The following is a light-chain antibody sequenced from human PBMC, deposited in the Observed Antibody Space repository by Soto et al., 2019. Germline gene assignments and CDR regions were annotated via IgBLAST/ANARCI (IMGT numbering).Light chain of an antibody. Sequence: VLTQSACTESLSTGEGGTLACRASQSVRNNYLAWYQQKPGQAPRLLIYGASTRATGIPDRFSGSGSGTDFTLTISRLEAEDFAVYYCEQYCSSPWTFGQGTKVDIK. V-gene: IGKV3-20*01. CDR3: EQYCSSPWT. J-gene: IGKJ1*01. CDR1: QSVRNNY. CDR2: GAS.